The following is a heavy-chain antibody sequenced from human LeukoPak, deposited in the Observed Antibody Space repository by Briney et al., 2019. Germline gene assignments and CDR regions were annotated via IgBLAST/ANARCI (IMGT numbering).Heavy chain of an antibody. Sequence: PGGSLRLSCAASGFTASHNSMSWVRQAPGKGLEWVSILYSGGSTYYADSVRGRFTISRDISKNTLFLQMNSLSAEDTAVYYCARDGAIAGTFDYWGQGTLVTVSS. J-gene: IGHJ4*02. CDR2: LYSGGST. CDR1: GFTASHNS. V-gene: IGHV3-66*01. D-gene: IGHD1-1*01. CDR3: ARDGAIAGTFDY.